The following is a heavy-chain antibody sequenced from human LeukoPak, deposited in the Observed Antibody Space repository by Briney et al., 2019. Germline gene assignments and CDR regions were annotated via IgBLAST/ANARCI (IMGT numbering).Heavy chain of an antibody. CDR3: ATGRSIRYFDY. CDR2: VHYSGST. J-gene: IGHJ4*02. CDR1: GVSIFSYY. Sequence: SETLSLTCSVSGVSIFSYYWNWIRQAPGKGLEWIGYVHYSGSTNYNPSLKSRVTISVDTSKSQFSLKLSSATAADTAVYYCATGRSIRYFDYWGQGTLLTVSS. V-gene: IGHV4-59*08. D-gene: IGHD3-9*01.